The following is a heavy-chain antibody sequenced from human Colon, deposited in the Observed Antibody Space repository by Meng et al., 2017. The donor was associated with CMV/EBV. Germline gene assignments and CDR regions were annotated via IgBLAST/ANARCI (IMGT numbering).Heavy chain of an antibody. V-gene: IGHV3-7*01. CDR2: IKEDGTGQ. D-gene: IGHD2-21*01. Sequence: GGSLRLSCAASGFTFTTFWMTWVRQAPGKGLEWVANIKEDGTGQWYVDSVKGRFTISRDDAKKSVYLQMNSLRAEDTAEYYCVRYANSQYGMDVWGQGTTVTVSS. CDR1: GFTFTTFW. J-gene: IGHJ6*02. CDR3: VRYANSQYGMDV.